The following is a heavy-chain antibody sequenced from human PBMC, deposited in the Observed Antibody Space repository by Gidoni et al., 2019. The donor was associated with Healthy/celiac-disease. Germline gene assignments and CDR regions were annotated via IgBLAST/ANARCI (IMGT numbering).Heavy chain of an antibody. V-gene: IGHV3-33*01. CDR2: IWYDGSNK. CDR3: ARGHDSSGYYVDAFDI. Sequence: QVQLVESGGGVVQPGRSLRLHCAASGFTFSSYGMHWVRQAPGKGLEWVAVIWYDGSNKYYADSVKGRFTISRDNSKNTLYLQMNSLRAEDTAVYYCARGHDSSGYYVDAFDIWGQGTMVTVSS. CDR1: GFTFSSYG. D-gene: IGHD3-22*01. J-gene: IGHJ3*02.